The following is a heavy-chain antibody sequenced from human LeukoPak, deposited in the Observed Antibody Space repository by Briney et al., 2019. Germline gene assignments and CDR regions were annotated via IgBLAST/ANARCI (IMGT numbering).Heavy chain of an antibody. Sequence: GRSLRLSCAASGFTFSSYGMHWVRQAPGKGLEWVAFIRYDGSSKYYADSVKGRFTISRDNSKNTLYLQMNSLKTEDTAVYYCTRDQTPYYWGQGTLVTVSP. CDR2: IRYDGSSK. CDR1: GFTFSSYG. V-gene: IGHV3-33*08. CDR3: TRDQTPYY. J-gene: IGHJ4*02.